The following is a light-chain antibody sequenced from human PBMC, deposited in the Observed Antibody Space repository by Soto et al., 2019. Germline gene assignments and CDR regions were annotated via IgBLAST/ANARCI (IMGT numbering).Light chain of an antibody. J-gene: IGLJ1*01. CDR1: SSDVGSYNL. CDR3: CSYAGTSSP. Sequence: QSALTQPASVSGSPGQSITISCTGTSSDVGSYNLVSWYQQHPGKAPKLMIYEGSKRPSGVSNRFSGSKSGNTASLTISGLQAEDEADYYCCSYAGTSSPFGPGTKV. CDR2: EGS. V-gene: IGLV2-23*01.